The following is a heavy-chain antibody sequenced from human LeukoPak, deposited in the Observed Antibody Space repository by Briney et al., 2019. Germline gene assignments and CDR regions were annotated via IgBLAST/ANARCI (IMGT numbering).Heavy chain of an antibody. J-gene: IGHJ4*02. Sequence: ASVKVSCKASGYTFTSYAMHWVRQAPGQRLEWMGWINAGNGNTKYSQKFQGRVTITRDTSASTAYMELSSLRSEDTAVYYCARSSSYYYDSSGCYYWGQGTLVTVSS. CDR2: INAGNGNT. D-gene: IGHD3-22*01. V-gene: IGHV1-3*01. CDR3: ARSSSYYYDSSGCYY. CDR1: GYTFTSYA.